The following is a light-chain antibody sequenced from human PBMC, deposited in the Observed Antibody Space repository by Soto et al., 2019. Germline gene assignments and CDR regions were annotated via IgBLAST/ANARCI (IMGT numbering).Light chain of an antibody. CDR3: VQFSHFPRT. Sequence: DIVLTQTPLSSPVTLGQPASISCRSSQSLVYSDGNTYLSWLQQRPGQPPRLLIYQISNRFSGVQDRCSGSGAGTDFTMKISRVEAEDVGVYSCVQFSHFPRTFGQGTKVEIK. V-gene: IGKV2-24*01. J-gene: IGKJ1*01. CDR1: QSLVYSDGNTY. CDR2: QIS.